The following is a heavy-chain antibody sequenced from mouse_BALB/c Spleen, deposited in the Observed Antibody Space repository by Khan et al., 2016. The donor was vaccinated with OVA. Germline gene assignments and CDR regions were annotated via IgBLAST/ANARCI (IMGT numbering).Heavy chain of an antibody. J-gene: IGHJ3*01. V-gene: IGHV1-4*01. CDR3: VRDRADHWYDGWFAY. D-gene: IGHD2-14*01. CDR1: GYTFTSYT. Sequence: QVQLQQSGAELARPGASVKMSCKASGYTFTSYTIHWIKQRPGQGLEWIGYINPSNGYTNYNQKFKDKATLTTDKSSTTAYLQLSSLTSDDSAVYKCVRDRADHWYDGWFAYWGQGTLVTVSA. CDR2: INPSNGYT.